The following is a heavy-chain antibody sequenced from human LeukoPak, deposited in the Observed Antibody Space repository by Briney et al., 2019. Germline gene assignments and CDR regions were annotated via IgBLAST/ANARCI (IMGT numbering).Heavy chain of an antibody. CDR3: AKVVPFELGFDY. V-gene: IGHV3-33*06. CDR1: GFISSNYG. J-gene: IGHJ4*02. D-gene: IGHD3/OR15-3a*01. CDR2: IWFDGSNE. Sequence: GRSLRLSCAASGFISSNYGMHWVRQAPGKGLEWVAVIWFDGSNEDYADSVKGRFTISRDNSKNTLFLQMNSLRAEDTAVHYCAKVVPFELGFDYWGQGTLVTVSS.